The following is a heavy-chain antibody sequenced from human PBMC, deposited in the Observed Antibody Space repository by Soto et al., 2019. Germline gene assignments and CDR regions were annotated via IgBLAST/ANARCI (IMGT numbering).Heavy chain of an antibody. V-gene: IGHV4-31*03. Sequence: QVQLQESGPGLVKPSQTLSLTCTVSGGSISSGGYYWSWIRQHPGKGLEWIGYIYYSGSTYYNPSLKSRVTIPVDTSKNRFSLKLSPVTAADTAVYYCARDPAATADVYYYGMDVWGQGTTVTVSS. CDR2: IYYSGST. D-gene: IGHD6-25*01. J-gene: IGHJ6*02. CDR1: GGSISSGGYY. CDR3: ARDPAATADVYYYGMDV.